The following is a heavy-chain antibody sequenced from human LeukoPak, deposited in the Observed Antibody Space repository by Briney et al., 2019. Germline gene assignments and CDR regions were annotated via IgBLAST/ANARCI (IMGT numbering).Heavy chain of an antibody. Sequence: GGSLRLSCAASGFTFGSYTMSWVRQAPGKGLEWVSAISGSGGSTYYADSVKGRFTISRDNSKDSLYLQMSSLRAEDTAVYYCAKDLVAGTTAWGQGTLVTVSS. J-gene: IGHJ5*02. CDR3: AKDLVAGTTA. CDR2: ISGSGGST. D-gene: IGHD1-1*01. V-gene: IGHV3-23*01. CDR1: GFTFGSYT.